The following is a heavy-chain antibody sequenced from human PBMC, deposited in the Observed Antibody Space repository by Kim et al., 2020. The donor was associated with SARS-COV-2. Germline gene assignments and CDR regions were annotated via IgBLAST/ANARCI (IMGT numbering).Heavy chain of an antibody. V-gene: IGHV1-3*01. J-gene: IGHJ3*02. CDR3: ARGPMIVVVILDAFDI. Sequence: KLQGRVTITGDTSASTAYMELSSLRSEDTTVYYCARGPMIVVVILDAFDIWGQGTMVTVSS. D-gene: IGHD3-22*01.